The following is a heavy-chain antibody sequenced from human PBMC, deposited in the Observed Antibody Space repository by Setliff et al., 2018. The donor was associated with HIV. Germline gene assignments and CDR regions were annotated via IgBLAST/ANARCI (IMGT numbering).Heavy chain of an antibody. D-gene: IGHD3-3*01. J-gene: IGHJ4*02. V-gene: IGHV4-39*01. Sequence: PSETLSLTCNVSDFSIGATSYYWGWIRQPPGKGLQWIGSVYYNGDTKYNPSLKSRLVISVDKTKNQFSLMLNSLTVADTAVYYCARLGYYNLWSGYWTDTWGQGKSVTVSS. CDR1: DFSIGATSYY. CDR3: ARLGYYNLWSGYWTDT. CDR2: VYYNGDT.